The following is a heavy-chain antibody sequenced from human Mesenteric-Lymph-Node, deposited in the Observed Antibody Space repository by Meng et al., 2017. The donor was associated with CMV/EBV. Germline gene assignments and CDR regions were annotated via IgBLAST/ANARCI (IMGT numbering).Heavy chain of an antibody. J-gene: IGHJ6*02. V-gene: IGHV3-21*01. Sequence: GESLKISCAASGFPFKDYALHWVRQAPGKGLEWVSSISSSSSYIYYADSVKGRFTISRDNAKNSLYLQMNSLRAEDTAVYYCARGKEEDYYYYGMDVWGQGTTVTVSS. CDR2: ISSSSSYI. CDR3: ARGKEEDYYYYGMDV. CDR1: GFPFKDYA.